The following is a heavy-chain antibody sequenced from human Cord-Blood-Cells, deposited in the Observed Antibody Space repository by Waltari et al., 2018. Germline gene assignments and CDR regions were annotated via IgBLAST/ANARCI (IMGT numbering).Heavy chain of an antibody. CDR2: INPGGGST. CDR1: GYTFTSYY. J-gene: IGHJ3*02. Sequence: QVQLVQSGAEVKKPGASVKVSCKASGYTFTSYYMHWVRQAPGQGLEWMGIINPGGGSTSYAQKFQGRVTMTRDTSTSTVYMELSSLRSEDTAVYYCARAELGIYAFDIWGQGTMVTVSS. D-gene: IGHD7-27*01. V-gene: IGHV1-46*01. CDR3: ARAELGIYAFDI.